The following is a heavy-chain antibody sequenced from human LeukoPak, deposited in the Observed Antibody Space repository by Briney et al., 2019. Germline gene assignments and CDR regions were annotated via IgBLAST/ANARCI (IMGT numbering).Heavy chain of an antibody. J-gene: IGHJ5*02. D-gene: IGHD1-26*01. CDR3: ARDPRAGSYYAEVGNWFDP. CDR1: GGTFSSYA. CDR2: IIPIFGTA. V-gene: IGHV1-69*13. Sequence: GASVKVSCKASGGTFSSYAISWVRQAPGQGLEWMGGIIPIFGTANYAQKFQGRVTITADESTSTAYMELSSLRSEDTAVYYCARDPRAGSYYAEVGNWFDPWGQGTLVTVSS.